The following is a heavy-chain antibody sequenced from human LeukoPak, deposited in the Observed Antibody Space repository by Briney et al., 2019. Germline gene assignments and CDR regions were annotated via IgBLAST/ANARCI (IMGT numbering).Heavy chain of an antibody. CDR1: GFTFSSYA. J-gene: IGHJ6*03. V-gene: IGHV3-53*01. CDR3: AREICGGSCNPPSYMDV. Sequence: PGGSLRLSCAASGFTFSSYAMSWVRQAPGKGLQWVSVIYNDGTTYYEDSVKGRFTISRDNSKNMLYLQMNSLRAEDTAVYYCAREICGGSCNPPSYMDVWGNGTTVTVSS. D-gene: IGHD2-15*01. CDR2: IYNDGTT.